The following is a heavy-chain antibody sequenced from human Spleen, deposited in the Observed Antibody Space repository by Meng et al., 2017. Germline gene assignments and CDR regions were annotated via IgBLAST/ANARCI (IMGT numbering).Heavy chain of an antibody. V-gene: IGHV4-34*01. Sequence: QVQLQQGGAGMLKPSETLSRHCGGCGGSLSADCWNWIRQPPGEGLEWIGEINHSGSTNYNPSLESRATISVDTSQNNLSLKLSSVTAADSAVYYCARSQGPYSGYDLNYWGQGSLVTVSS. D-gene: IGHD5-12*01. CDR3: ARSQGPYSGYDLNY. CDR2: INHSGST. J-gene: IGHJ4*02. CDR1: GGSLSADC.